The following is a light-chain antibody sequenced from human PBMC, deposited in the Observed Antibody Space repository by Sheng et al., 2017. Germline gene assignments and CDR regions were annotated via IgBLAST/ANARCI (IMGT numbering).Light chain of an antibody. CDR1: HSINKN. CDR3: QHRTNWPPAFI. V-gene: IGKV3D-15*01. CDR2: AAS. Sequence: EVVMTQSPATLSVSPGEGATLSCRASHSINKNLAWYQQRPGQAPRLLIFAASTRATGIPDRFSGSGSGTEFTLTIGSLEPEDFALYFCQHRTNWPPAFIFGQGTKLDIK. J-gene: IGKJ2*01.